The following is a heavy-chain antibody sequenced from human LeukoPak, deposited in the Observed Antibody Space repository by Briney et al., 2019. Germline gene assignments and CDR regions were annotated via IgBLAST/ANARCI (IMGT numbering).Heavy chain of an antibody. CDR1: GYTFTGYY. CDR2: INPNSGGT. V-gene: IGHV1-2*02. D-gene: IGHD1-26*01. CDR3: ARGLKVVGATTGAFDI. Sequence: ASVKVSCKASGYTFTGYYMHWVRQAPGQGLEWMGWINPNSGGTNYAQKFQGRVTMTRDTSISTAYMELSRLRSDDTAVYYCARGLKVVGATTGAFDIWGQGTMVTVSS. J-gene: IGHJ3*02.